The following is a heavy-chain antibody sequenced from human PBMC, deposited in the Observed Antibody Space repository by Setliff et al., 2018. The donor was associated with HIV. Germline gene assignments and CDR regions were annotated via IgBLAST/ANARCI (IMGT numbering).Heavy chain of an antibody. CDR3: ASRVYYYDSNNFLREEGFDP. CDR2: IHYNERT. Sequence: SETLSLTCTVSGGSASNSRYYWAWIRQPPGKGLEYIGSIHYNERTYYNPSLKSRVAISIDTSKNQSSLNLTSVTAADTAVYYCASRVYYYDSNNFLREEGFDPWGQGTLVTVSS. D-gene: IGHD3-22*01. V-gene: IGHV4-39*01. J-gene: IGHJ5*02. CDR1: GGSASNSRYY.